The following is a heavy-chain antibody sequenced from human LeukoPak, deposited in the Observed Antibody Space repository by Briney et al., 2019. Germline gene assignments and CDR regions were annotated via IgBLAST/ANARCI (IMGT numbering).Heavy chain of an antibody. V-gene: IGHV3-7*01. J-gene: IGHJ5*02. Sequence: GGSLRLSCAASGFTFSNYWMSWVRQAPGKGLEWVANIKQDGSEKYYVDSVKGRFTISRDNAKNSLYLQMNSLRAEDTAVYYCARDVDDYGDYVDWFDPWGQGTLVTVSS. CDR1: GFTFSNYW. CDR3: ARDVDDYGDYVDWFDP. D-gene: IGHD4-17*01. CDR2: IKQDGSEK.